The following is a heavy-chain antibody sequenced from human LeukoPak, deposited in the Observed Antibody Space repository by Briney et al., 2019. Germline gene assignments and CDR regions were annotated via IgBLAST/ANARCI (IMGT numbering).Heavy chain of an antibody. D-gene: IGHD3-3*01. Sequence: NPGGSLRLSCAASGFTFSSYSMNWVRQAPGKWLEWVSSISSSSSYIYYADSVKGRFTISRDNAKNSLYLQMNSLRAEDTAVYYCARARLDFWSGEAFDIWGQGTMVTVSS. CDR3: ARARLDFWSGEAFDI. CDR2: ISSSSSYI. J-gene: IGHJ3*02. V-gene: IGHV3-21*01. CDR1: GFTFSSYS.